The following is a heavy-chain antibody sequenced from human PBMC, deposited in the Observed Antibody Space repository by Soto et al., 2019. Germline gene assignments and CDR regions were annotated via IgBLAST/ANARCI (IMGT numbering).Heavy chain of an antibody. CDR3: ARELPQRQGRNMDV. J-gene: IGHJ6*02. V-gene: IGHV4-31*03. CDR2: INHRGSL. D-gene: IGHD1-1*01. Sequence: SETLSLTCTVTGGSMTSGDQYWTWIRHRPGEGLEWFGYINHRGSLYYNPSLKSRVSMSVDTSKNQFSLNLSSVTAADTAVYYCARELPQRQGRNMDVCGQGTTVTVSS. CDR1: GGSMTSGDQY.